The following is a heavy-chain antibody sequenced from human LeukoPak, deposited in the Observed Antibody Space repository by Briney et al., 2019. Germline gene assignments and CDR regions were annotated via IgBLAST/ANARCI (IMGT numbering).Heavy chain of an antibody. J-gene: IGHJ4*02. CDR3: ARTSGFFDSSGFYQQNPYYFQY. D-gene: IGHD3-22*01. V-gene: IGHV4-34*01. CDR1: GDSFIGYF. CDR2: INHSGRT. Sequence: SETLSLTCAASGDSFIGYFWTWIRQAPGKGLEWIGDINHSGRTNYNPSLQRRVSISVDTSKNQFSLNVTSVTGADTTVYYCARTSGFFDSSGFYQQNPYYFQYWGQGVLVTVSS.